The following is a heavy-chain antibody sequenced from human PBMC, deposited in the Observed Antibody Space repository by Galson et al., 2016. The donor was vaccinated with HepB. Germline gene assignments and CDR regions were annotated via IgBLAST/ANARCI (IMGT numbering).Heavy chain of an antibody. J-gene: IGHJ4*02. CDR3: ARPGRTYDLSIGGYSIDY. V-gene: IGHV4-39*01. CDR1: GGSISGSSYF. D-gene: IGHD3-22*01. CDR2: IYYSGST. Sequence: SETLSLTCNVSGGSISGSSYFWAWIRQPPGKGLQWIGNIYYSGSTYSNPSLKSRLTISVDTSKNQFSLRLTSVTAADTAVYYCARPGRTYDLSIGGYSIDYWGQGTLVIVSS.